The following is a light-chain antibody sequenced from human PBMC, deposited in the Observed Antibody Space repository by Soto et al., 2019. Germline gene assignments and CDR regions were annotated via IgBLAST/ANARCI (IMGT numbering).Light chain of an antibody. CDR1: KSNIGSNT. Sequence: QSVLTQPPSASGTPGQRVTISCSGSKSNIGSNTVNWYQQVPGTAARLLMHTNTLRPSGVPDRFSASKSGTSASLTIGRLQSEVEAVYSCAASDDTLIVCGSGTKVTVL. V-gene: IGLV1-44*01. J-gene: IGLJ1*01. CDR2: TNT. CDR3: AASDDTLIV.